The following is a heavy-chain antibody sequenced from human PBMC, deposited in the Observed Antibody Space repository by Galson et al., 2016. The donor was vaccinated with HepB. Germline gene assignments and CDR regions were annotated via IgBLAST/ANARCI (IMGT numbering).Heavy chain of an antibody. Sequence: SLRLSCAASGFTFNRYGMHWVRQAHGKGLEWVAADSAHGGRNWYADSVKGRFTITRDNPTNTLSLQMSSLRADDTAVYYCSKRHEDCPPVGCSVDYWGQGTLVSVSS. CDR1: GFTFNRYG. CDR2: DSAHGGRN. V-gene: IGHV3-30*18. J-gene: IGHJ4*02. D-gene: IGHD1-26*01. CDR3: SKRHEDCPPVGCSVDY.